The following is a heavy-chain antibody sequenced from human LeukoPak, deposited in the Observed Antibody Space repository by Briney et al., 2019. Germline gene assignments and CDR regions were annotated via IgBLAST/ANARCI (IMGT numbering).Heavy chain of an antibody. J-gene: IGHJ4*02. CDR3: ASGVLSDYDSSGYYGFDY. Sequence: SETLSLTCTVSGGSISSYYWSWIRQPPGKGLEWIGYIYYSGSTNYNPSLKSRVTISVDTSKNQFSLKLSSVTAADTAVYYCASGVLSDYDSSGYYGFDYWGPGTLVTVSS. D-gene: IGHD3-22*01. V-gene: IGHV4-59*01. CDR2: IYYSGST. CDR1: GGSISSYY.